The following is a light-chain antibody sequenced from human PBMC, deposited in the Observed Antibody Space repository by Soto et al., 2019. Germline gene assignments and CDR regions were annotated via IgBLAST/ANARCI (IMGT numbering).Light chain of an antibody. CDR1: AIDVGAYNY. J-gene: IGLJ2*01. V-gene: IGLV2-14*01. CDR2: AVT. CDR3: SSFTSSTTLL. Sequence: QSALTQPASVSGSPGQSITISCTGTAIDVGAYNYVSWYQQHPGRAPKLIIYAVTDRPSGVADRFSGSKSGDTASLTISGLQAEDEAHYYCSSFTSSTTLLFGGGTKLTVL.